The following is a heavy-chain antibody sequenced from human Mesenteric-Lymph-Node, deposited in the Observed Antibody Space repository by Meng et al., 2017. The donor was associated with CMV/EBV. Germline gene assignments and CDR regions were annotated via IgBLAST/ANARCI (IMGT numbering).Heavy chain of an antibody. CDR1: GFSVSSNH. CDR3: AKGLGYCSSTSCYSYYYYGMDV. CDR2: IYSGGSA. J-gene: IGHJ6*02. V-gene: IGHV3-53*01. D-gene: IGHD2-2*02. Sequence: GESLKISCVASGFSVSSNHMTWVRQAPGKGLEWVSSIYSGGSAYYADSVKDRFSISRDNSKNTLYLQMNSLRAEDTAVYYCAKGLGYCSSTSCYSYYYYGMDVWGQGTTVTVSS.